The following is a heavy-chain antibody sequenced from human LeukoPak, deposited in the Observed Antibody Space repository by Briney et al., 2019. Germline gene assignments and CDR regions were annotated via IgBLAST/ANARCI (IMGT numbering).Heavy chain of an antibody. CDR1: GLTSSSYA. CDR3: AKVGFSEMEWLLYSDH. CDR2: ISGSSGHT. D-gene: IGHD3-3*01. V-gene: IGHV3-23*01. J-gene: IGHJ4*02. Sequence: GGSLRLSCAASGLTSSSYAMSWVRQAPGKGLEWVSAISGSSGHTYYADSVKGRFTISRDNSKNTLYLQMNSLRAEDTAVYYCAKVGFSEMEWLLYSDHWGQGTLVTVSS.